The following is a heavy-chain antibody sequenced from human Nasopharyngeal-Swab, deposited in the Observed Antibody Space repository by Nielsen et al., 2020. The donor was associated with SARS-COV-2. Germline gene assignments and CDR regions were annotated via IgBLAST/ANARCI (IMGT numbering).Heavy chain of an antibody. J-gene: IGHJ6*02. Sequence: GPLRLSCAASGFTFNNYNFNWVRQAPGKGLEWVSSISSSSSYIYYADSVKGRFTISRDNAKNSLYLQMNSLRAEDTAVYYCARDGLDYDFWSAYFMDVWGQGTTVTVSS. CDR3: ARDGLDYDFWSAYFMDV. CDR1: GFTFNNYN. D-gene: IGHD3-3*01. V-gene: IGHV3-21*01. CDR2: ISSSSSYI.